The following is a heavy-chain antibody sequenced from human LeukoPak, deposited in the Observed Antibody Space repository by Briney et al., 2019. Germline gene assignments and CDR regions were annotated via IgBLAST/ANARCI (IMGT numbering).Heavy chain of an antibody. CDR2: ISTYNGET. CDR1: GYTFSNYG. V-gene: IGHV1-18*01. CDR3: ARDQWDCSSTSCHASFDI. J-gene: IGHJ3*02. D-gene: IGHD2-2*01. Sequence: ASVKVSFKASGYTFSNYGISLVRQAPGQGLQWMGWISTYNGETNYAQKLQGRVTMTTDTSTSTAYRELRSLIFDDAAVYYCARDQWDCSSTSCHASFDIWGQGTMVTVSS.